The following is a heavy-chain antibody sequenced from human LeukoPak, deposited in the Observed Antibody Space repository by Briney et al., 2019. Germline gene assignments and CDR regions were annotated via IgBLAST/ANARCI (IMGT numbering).Heavy chain of an antibody. CDR2: ISRSGRNSYI. Sequence: GGSLRLSCAASGFTFSGFGMNWVRQPPGKGLEWVSSISRSGRNSYIYYADSIKGRFTISRDNSKNTLYLQMNSLRTEDTAVYYCARSAPTYYFDYWGQGTLVTVSS. D-gene: IGHD2/OR15-2a*01. J-gene: IGHJ4*01. V-gene: IGHV3-21*01. CDR3: ARSAPTYYFDY. CDR1: GFTFSGFG.